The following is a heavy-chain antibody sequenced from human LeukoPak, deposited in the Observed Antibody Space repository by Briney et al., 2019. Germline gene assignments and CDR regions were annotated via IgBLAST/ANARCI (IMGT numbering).Heavy chain of an antibody. D-gene: IGHD3-16*01. CDR2: INDNGHS. CDR1: GGSMKDYY. Sequence: KPSETLSLTCAVSGGSMKDYYWSWIRQPPGKGLQWIAYINDNGHSGYNPSLESRVTISVDTSKNHFSLRLRSVTAADTAVYYCAKESADYVRGSFSGYWGQGILVTVSS. CDR3: AKESADYVRGSFSGY. J-gene: IGHJ4*02. V-gene: IGHV4-59*12.